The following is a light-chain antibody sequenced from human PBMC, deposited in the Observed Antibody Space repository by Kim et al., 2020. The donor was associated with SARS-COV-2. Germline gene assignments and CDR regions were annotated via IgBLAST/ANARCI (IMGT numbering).Light chain of an antibody. J-gene: IGLJ2*01. CDR3: QSYDSSSVV. CDR2: ENN. V-gene: IGLV6-57*01. CDR1: SGSIASNY. Sequence: GTAVTISCTRSSGSIASNYVQWYQQRPGSSPTTVIYENNQRHSGVPDRFSGSIDSSSNSASLTISGLKTEDEADDYCQSYDSSSVVFGGGTQLTVL.